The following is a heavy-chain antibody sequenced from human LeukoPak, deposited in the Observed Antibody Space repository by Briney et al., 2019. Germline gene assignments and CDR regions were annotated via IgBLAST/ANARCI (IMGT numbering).Heavy chain of an antibody. CDR2: IYHSGST. V-gene: IGHV4-38-2*01. CDR3: ARRSRNCSGGSCYSWYY. D-gene: IGHD2-15*01. CDR1: GYSISSGYY. J-gene: IGHJ4*02. Sequence: ASETLSLTCAVSGYSISSGYYWGWIRQPPGKGLEWIGSIYHSGSTYYNPSLKSRVTISVDTSKNQFSLKLSSVTAADTAVYYCARRSRNCSGGSCYSWYYWGQGTLVTVSS.